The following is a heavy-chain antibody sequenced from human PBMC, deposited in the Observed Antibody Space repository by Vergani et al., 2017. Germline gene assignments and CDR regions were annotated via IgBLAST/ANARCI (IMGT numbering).Heavy chain of an antibody. V-gene: IGHV3-30*02. Sequence: QVQLVESGGGVVQRGGSLRLSCATSGFTLSNYDMQWIRQGPGKGLEFVAFIQFDGSNQYYADSVKGRFTLSRDFSKNTLYLQMNNLRTDDTATYYCTKHFSGWGIDYWGQGTQVIVSS. CDR1: GFTLSNYD. D-gene: IGHD6-19*01. CDR2: IQFDGSNQ. CDR3: TKHFSGWGIDY. J-gene: IGHJ4*02.